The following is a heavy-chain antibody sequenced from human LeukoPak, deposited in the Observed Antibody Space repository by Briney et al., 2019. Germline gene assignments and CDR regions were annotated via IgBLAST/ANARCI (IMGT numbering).Heavy chain of an antibody. J-gene: IGHJ4*02. CDR1: GFTFSSYE. D-gene: IGHD1-26*01. CDR3: ARSSGSYSLFDY. CDR2: ISSSGSTI. Sequence: GGSLRLSCAVSGFTFSSYEMNWVRQAPGKGLEWVSYISSSGSTIYYADSVKGRFTISRENAKNSLYLQMNSLRAGDTAVYYCARSSGSYSLFDYWGQGTLVTVSS. V-gene: IGHV3-48*03.